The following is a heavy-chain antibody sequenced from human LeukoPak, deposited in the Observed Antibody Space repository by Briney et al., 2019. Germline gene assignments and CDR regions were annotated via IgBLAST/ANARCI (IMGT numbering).Heavy chain of an antibody. CDR3: AGLLRGAPVVSWFDP. D-gene: IGHD3-10*01. CDR1: GGFISSSNW. J-gene: IGHJ5*02. Sequence: SGTLSLTCAVSGGFISSSNWWSRVRPPPGKGLEWIGEIYHSGRTNCNPSLERRVTLSVDKSKNQFSLKLSSVTAADTAVYYCAGLLRGAPVVSWFDPWGQGTLVTVSS. CDR2: IYHSGRT. V-gene: IGHV4-4*02.